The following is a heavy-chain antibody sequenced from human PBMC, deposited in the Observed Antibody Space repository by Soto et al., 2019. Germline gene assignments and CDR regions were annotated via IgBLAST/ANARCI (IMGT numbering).Heavy chain of an antibody. CDR1: GFTVSSNY. Sequence: EVQLVESGGGVVQPGGSLRLSCAASGFTVSSNYMSWVRQAPGKGLEWVSVIYSGGSTYYADSVKGRFTISRDNSKNTLYLQMNSLRAEDTAVYYCARQDSYSSSWYPPFDYWGQGTLVTVSS. CDR2: IYSGGST. V-gene: IGHV3-66*04. CDR3: ARQDSYSSSWYPPFDY. D-gene: IGHD6-13*01. J-gene: IGHJ4*02.